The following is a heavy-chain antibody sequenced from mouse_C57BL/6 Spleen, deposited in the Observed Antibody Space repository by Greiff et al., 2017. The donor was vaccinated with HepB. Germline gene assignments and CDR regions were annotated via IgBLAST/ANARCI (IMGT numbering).Heavy chain of an antibody. CDR3: ARGKFAY. CDR1: GYTFTDYY. J-gene: IGHJ3*01. CDR2: INPYNGGT. V-gene: IGHV1-19*01. Sequence: VQLKESGTVLVKPGASVKMSCKASGYTFTDYYMNWVKQSHGKSLEWIGVINPYNGGTSYNQKFKGKATLTVDKSSSTAYMELNSLTSEDSAVYYCARGKFAYWGQGTLVTVSA.